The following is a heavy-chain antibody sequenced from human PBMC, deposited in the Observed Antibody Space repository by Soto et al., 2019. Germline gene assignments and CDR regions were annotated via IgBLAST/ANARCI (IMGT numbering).Heavy chain of an antibody. CDR2: MNANSGNT. J-gene: IGHJ5*02. Sequence: QVQLVQSGAEVKKPGASVKVSCKASGYTFTSYDINWVRQATGQGLEWMGWMNANSGNTGYAQKFQGRVTMTRNTSISTAYMERSSLRSEATAVYYCASEMSAAGTGWFDPWGQGTRVTVSS. CDR3: ASEMSAAGTGWFDP. CDR1: GYTFTSYD. D-gene: IGHD6-13*01. V-gene: IGHV1-8*01.